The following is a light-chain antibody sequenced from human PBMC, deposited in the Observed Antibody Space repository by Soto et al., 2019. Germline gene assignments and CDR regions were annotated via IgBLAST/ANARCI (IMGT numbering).Light chain of an antibody. CDR2: SNN. V-gene: IGLV1-40*01. Sequence: QYVLTQPPSVYGAPGQRVTISCTGSSSNIGAGYDVHWYQQLPRTAPKLLIYSNNNRPSGVPDRFSGSRSGTSASLAITGLQPEDEADYYCQSYDGGLGVSKIFGGGTKVTVL. CDR1: SSNIGAGYD. CDR3: QSYDGGLGVSKI. J-gene: IGLJ2*01.